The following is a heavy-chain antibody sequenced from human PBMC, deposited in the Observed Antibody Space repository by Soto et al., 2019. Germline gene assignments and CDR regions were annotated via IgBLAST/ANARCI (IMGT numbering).Heavy chain of an antibody. D-gene: IGHD6-13*01. CDR2: IYNSGTT. CDR1: GGSVSSGGHY. J-gene: IGHJ4*02. CDR3: ASGSSASAYIDC. V-gene: IGHV4-61*08. Sequence: SETLSLTCTVSGGSVSSGGHYWSWIRQPPEKGLEWIGYIYNSGTTDYNPSLKSRVTISVDTSKNQFSLKLSSVTTADTAVYYCASGSSASAYIDCWGQGTLVTVSS.